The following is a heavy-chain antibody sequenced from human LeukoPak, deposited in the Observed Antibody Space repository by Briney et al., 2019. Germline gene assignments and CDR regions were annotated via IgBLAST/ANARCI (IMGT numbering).Heavy chain of an antibody. V-gene: IGHV3-73*01. Sequence: GGSLRLSCAASGFTFSGSAMHWVRQASGKGLEWVGRIRSKANSYATAYAASVKGRFTISRDDSKNTAYLQMNSLRPEDTAVYYCTKGIATEDCRLFFWGQGALVTVSS. CDR2: IRSKANSYAT. CDR1: GFTFSGSA. J-gene: IGHJ4*02. CDR3: TKGIATEDCRLFF. D-gene: IGHD2/OR15-2a*01.